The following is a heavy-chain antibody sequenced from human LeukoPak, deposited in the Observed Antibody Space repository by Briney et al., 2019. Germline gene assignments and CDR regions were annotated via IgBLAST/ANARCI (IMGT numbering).Heavy chain of an antibody. D-gene: IGHD5-24*01. CDR1: GGSFSGYY. CDR3: ARGAVEMATILDY. Sequence: SETLSLTCAVYGGSFSGYYWSWIRQPPGKGLEWIGEINHSGSTNYNPSLKSRVTISVDTSKNQFSLKLSSVTAADTAVYYCARGAVEMATILDYWGQGTLVTVSS. V-gene: IGHV4-34*01. J-gene: IGHJ4*02. CDR2: INHSGST.